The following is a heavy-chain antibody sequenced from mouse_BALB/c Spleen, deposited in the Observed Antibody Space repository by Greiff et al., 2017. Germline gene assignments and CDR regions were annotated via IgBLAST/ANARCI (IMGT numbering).Heavy chain of an antibody. Sequence: EVMLVESGGGLVQPGGSRKLSCAASGFTFSDYGMAWVRQAPGKGPEWVAFISNLAYSIYYADTVTGRFTISRENAKNTLYLEMSSLRSEDTAMYYCARDRDYEGYFDVWGAGTTVTVSS. CDR3: ARDRDYEGYFDV. V-gene: IGHV5-15*02. CDR2: ISNLAYSI. D-gene: IGHD2-4*01. J-gene: IGHJ1*01. CDR1: GFTFSDYG.